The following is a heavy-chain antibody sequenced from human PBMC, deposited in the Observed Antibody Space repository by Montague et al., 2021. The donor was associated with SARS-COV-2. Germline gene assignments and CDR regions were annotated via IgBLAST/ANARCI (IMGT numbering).Heavy chain of an antibody. J-gene: IGHJ4*02. CDR1: GFTFSSYA. CDR3: AIEGITAAGKDFDY. Sequence: SLRLSCAASGFTFSSYAMHWVRQAPGKGLEWVAVISYDGTNEYYADSVKGRFTISRDNSKNTLYLQMNSLRAEDTAVYYCAIEGITAAGKDFDYWGQGTLVTVSS. CDR2: ISYDGTNE. V-gene: IGHV3-30*04. D-gene: IGHD6-13*01.